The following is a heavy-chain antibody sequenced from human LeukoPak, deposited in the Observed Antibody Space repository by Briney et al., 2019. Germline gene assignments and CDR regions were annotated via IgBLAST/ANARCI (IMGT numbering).Heavy chain of an antibody. D-gene: IGHD3-10*01. CDR1: GGSISSSSFY. V-gene: IGHV4-39*07. Sequence: SETLSLTCTVSGGSISSSSFYWGWIRQPPGKGLEWIGTIFYSGSTWYNPSLKSRVTISVDTSKNQFSLKLSSVTAADTAVYYCARASYYGSGVDYWGQGTLVTVSS. J-gene: IGHJ4*02. CDR3: ARASYYGSGVDY. CDR2: IFYSGST.